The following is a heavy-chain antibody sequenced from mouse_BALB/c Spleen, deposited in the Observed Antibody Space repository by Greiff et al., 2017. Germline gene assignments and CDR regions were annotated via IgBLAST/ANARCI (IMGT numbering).Heavy chain of an antibody. CDR2: IYPGDGDT. Sequence: QVQLKQSGAELVRPGSSVKISCKASGYAFSSYWMNWVKQRPGQGLEWIGQIYPGDGDTNYNGKFKGKATLTADKSSSTAYMQLSSLTSEDSAVYFCARSGSSAKPNFDYWGQGTTLTVSS. J-gene: IGHJ2*01. CDR3: ARSGSSAKPNFDY. D-gene: IGHD3-3*01. CDR1: GYAFSSYW. V-gene: IGHV1-80*01.